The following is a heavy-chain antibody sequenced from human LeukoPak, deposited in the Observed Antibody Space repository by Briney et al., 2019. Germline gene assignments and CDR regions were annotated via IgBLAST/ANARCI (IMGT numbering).Heavy chain of an antibody. V-gene: IGHV3-21*01. J-gene: IGHJ4*02. D-gene: IGHD3-22*01. CDR3: ARAVWDSSGHLFDY. CDR1: GFTFSSYS. CDR2: ISTSSSYI. Sequence: GGSLRLSCAASGFTFSSYSMNWVRQAPGKGLEWVSCISTSSSYIYYADSVKGRFTISRDNAKNSLYLQMNSLRVEDTAVYYCARAVWDSSGHLFDYWGQGTLVTVSS.